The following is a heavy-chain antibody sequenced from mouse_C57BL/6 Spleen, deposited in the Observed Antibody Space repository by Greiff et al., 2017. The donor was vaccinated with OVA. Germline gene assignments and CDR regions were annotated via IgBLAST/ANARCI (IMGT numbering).Heavy chain of an antibody. D-gene: IGHD1-1*01. CDR2: INPNNGGT. V-gene: IGHV1-26*01. Sequence: VQLQQSGPELVKPGASVKISCKASGYTFTDYYMNWVKQSHGKSLEWIGDINPNNGGTSYNQKFKGKATLTVDKSSSTAYMELRSLTSEDSAVYYCARDVVRMDCWGQGTSVTVSS. CDR3: ARDVVRMDC. J-gene: IGHJ4*01. CDR1: GYTFTDYY.